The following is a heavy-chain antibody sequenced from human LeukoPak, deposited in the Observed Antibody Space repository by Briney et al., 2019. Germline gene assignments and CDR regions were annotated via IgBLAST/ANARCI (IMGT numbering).Heavy chain of an antibody. CDR1: GFTFSSYI. CDR2: ISSSNYI. J-gene: IGHJ4*02. V-gene: IGHV3-21*01. Sequence: GGSLRLSCAASGFTFSSYIMTWVRQAPGKGLEWVSSISSSNYIYYADSVKGRFAISRDNAKNSLYLQMNSLRAEDTAVYYCARGGDVFDYWGQGTLVTVSS. CDR3: ARGGDVFDY.